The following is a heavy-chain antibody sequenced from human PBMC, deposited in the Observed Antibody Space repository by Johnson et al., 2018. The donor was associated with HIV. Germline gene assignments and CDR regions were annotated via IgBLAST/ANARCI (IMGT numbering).Heavy chain of an antibody. CDR3: ARIPGSGWEHDAFDI. CDR1: GFTFSSYA. CDR2: IYSGGST. V-gene: IGHV3-NL1*01. D-gene: IGHD6-19*01. Sequence: QMMLVESGGGVVQPGRSLRLSCAASGFTFSSYAIHWVRQAPGKGLEWVSVIYSGGSTYYADSVKGRFTISRDNSKNTLFLQRNSLRAEDTAVYDCARIPGSGWEHDAFDIRGQGTLVTVSS. J-gene: IGHJ3*02.